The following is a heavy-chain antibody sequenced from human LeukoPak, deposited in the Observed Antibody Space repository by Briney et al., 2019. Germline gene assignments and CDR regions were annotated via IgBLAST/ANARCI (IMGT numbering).Heavy chain of an antibody. CDR1: GYTFTSYD. CDR2: MNPNSGNT. D-gene: IGHD3-22*01. V-gene: IGHV1-8*03. Sequence: GASVKVSCKASGYTFTSYDINWVRQATGQGLEWMGWMNPNSGNTGYAQKFQGRVTITRNTSISTAYMELSSLRSEDTAVYYCARVRMIATRWLDPWGQGTLVTVSS. CDR3: ARVRMIATRWLDP. J-gene: IGHJ5*02.